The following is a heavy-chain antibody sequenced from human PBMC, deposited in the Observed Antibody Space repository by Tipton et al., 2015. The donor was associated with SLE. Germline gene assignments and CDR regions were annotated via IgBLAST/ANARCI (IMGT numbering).Heavy chain of an antibody. J-gene: IGHJ2*01. Sequence: TLSLTCAVSGYSISSGYYWGWIRQPPGKGLEWIGSIYHSGSTYYNPSLKSRVTISVDTSKNQFSLKLSSVTAADTAVYFCASGGAVAVYWYFDLWGRGTLVTVSS. D-gene: IGHD6-19*01. V-gene: IGHV4-38-2*01. CDR3: ASGGAVAVYWYFDL. CDR2: IYHSGST. CDR1: GYSISSGYY.